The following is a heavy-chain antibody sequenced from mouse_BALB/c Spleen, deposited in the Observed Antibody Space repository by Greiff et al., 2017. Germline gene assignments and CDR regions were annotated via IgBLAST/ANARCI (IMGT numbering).Heavy chain of an antibody. CDR1: GFTFSSYG. CDR3: ARREGNAYFDY. D-gene: IGHD2-1*01. Sequence: EVMLVESGGDLVKPGGSLKLSCAASGFTFSSYGMSWVRQTPDKRLEWVATISSGGSYTYYPDSVKGRFTISRDNAKNTLYLQISSLKSEDTAMYYCARREGNAYFDYGGQGTTLTVSS. CDR2: ISSGGSYT. J-gene: IGHJ2*01. V-gene: IGHV5-6*02.